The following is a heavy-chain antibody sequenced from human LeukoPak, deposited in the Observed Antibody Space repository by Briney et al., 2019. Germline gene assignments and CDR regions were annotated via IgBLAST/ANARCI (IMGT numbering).Heavy chain of an antibody. CDR3: ARGRGSRPGIAAAGEKLTFDY. V-gene: IGHV4-34*01. J-gene: IGHJ4*02. CDR2: INHSGST. D-gene: IGHD6-13*01. CDR1: GGPFSGYY. Sequence: PSETLSLTCAVYGGPFSGYYWSWIRQPPGKGLEWIGEINHSGSTNYNPSLKSRVTISVDTSKNQFSLKLSSVTAADTAVYYCARGRGSRPGIAAAGEKLTFDYWGQGTLVTVSS.